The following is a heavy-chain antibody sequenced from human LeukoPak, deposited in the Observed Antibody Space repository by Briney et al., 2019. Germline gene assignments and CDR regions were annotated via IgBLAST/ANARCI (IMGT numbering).Heavy chain of an antibody. V-gene: IGHV3-20*04. CDR3: ARDRRSVNYDFWSGYSWFFDY. Sequence: GGSLRLSCAASGFTFDDYGMSWVRQAPGKGLEWVSGINWNGGSTGYAGSVKGRFTISRDNAKNSLYLQMNSLRAEDTALYYCARDRRSVNYDFWSGYSWFFDYWGQGTLVTVSS. CDR2: INWNGGST. D-gene: IGHD3-3*01. J-gene: IGHJ4*02. CDR1: GFTFDDYG.